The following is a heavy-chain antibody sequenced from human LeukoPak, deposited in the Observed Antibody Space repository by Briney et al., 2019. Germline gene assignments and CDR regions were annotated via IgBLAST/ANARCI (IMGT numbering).Heavy chain of an antibody. CDR3: ATEFREYDSGSQYFQH. V-gene: IGHV3-30*04. CDR2: ISFDGINK. Sequence: GGSLRLSCAASGFSFSSYAVHWVRQAPGKGLERVTLISFDGINKSYADSVKGRFTISRDNSKNTLYLQMNSLRDEDTAVYYCATEFREYDSGSQYFQHWGQGTLVTVSS. J-gene: IGHJ1*01. D-gene: IGHD6-19*01. CDR1: GFSFSSYA.